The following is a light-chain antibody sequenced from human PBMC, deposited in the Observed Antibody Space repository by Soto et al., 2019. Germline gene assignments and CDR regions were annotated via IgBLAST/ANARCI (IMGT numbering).Light chain of an antibody. V-gene: IGLV2-14*01. CDR3: SSYRATSTPYV. CDR2: EVS. J-gene: IGLJ1*01. Sequence: QSVLTQPASVSGSPGQSITISCTGTSSDVGGYNYVSWYQQHPGKAPKLMLYEVSKRPSGVSNRFSGSKSGKTASLTISGLQAEDEADYYCSSYRATSTPYVFGTGTKLTVL. CDR1: SSDVGGYNY.